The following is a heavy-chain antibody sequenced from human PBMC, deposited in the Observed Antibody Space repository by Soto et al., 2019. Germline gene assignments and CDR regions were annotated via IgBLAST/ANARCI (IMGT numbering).Heavy chain of an antibody. CDR1: GFTFSSYS. V-gene: IGHV3-21*01. J-gene: IGHJ3*02. D-gene: IGHD4-17*01. Sequence: GGSLRLSCAASGFTFSSYSMNWVRQAPGKWLEWVSSISSSSSYIYYADSVKGRFTISRGNAKNSLYLQMSSLRAEDTAVYYWARDYYGDADVFDIWGQGTMVTVSS. CDR3: ARDYYGDADVFDI. CDR2: ISSSSSYI.